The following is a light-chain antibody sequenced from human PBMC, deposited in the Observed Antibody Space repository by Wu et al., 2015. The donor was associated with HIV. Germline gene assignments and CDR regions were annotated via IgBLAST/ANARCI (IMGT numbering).Light chain of an antibody. CDR2: AAS. V-gene: IGKV1-9*01. CDR3: QQLNSYPIT. J-gene: IGKJ5*01. Sequence: DSQLTQSPSFLSASIGARVTITCRASQGIGSYLAWYQQKPGKAPKLLIYAASTLQSGVPSRFSGSGSGTDFTLTISSLQPEDFATYYCQQLNSYPITFGQGTRLEIK. CDR1: QGIGSY.